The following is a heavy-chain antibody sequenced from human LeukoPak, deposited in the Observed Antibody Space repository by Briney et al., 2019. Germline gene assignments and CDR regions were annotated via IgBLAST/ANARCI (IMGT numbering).Heavy chain of an antibody. Sequence: RAGGSLRLSCAASGFTFDDYGMSWVRQAPGKGLEWVSGINWNGGSTGYADSVKGRFTISRDNAKNSLYLQMNSLRAEDTALYYCARDDGRITIFGVVIVSGAFDIWGQGTMVIVSS. CDR1: GFTFDDYG. J-gene: IGHJ3*02. D-gene: IGHD3-3*01. CDR3: ARDDGRITIFGVVIVSGAFDI. V-gene: IGHV3-20*04. CDR2: INWNGGST.